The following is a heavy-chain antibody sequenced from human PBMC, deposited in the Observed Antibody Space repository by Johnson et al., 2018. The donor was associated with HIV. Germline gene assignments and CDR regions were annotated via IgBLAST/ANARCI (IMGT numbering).Heavy chain of an antibody. V-gene: IGHV3-15*01. CDR1: GLSFSNFG. CDR3: TTYYGGAYDI. D-gene: IGHD3-10*01. Sequence: EVQLVESGGGVVQPGKSLTLSCVVSGLSFSNFGIHWVRQAPGKGLEWVGRIKSKIDGGTTDYAAPVKGRFTISRDESTNTLYMQMNSLKTEDTAVYYYTTYYGGAYDIWSQGTMVTVCS. CDR2: IKSKIDGGTT. J-gene: IGHJ3*02.